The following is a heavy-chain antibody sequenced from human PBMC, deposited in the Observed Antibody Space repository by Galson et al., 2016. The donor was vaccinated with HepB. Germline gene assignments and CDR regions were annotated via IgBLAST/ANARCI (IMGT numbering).Heavy chain of an antibody. CDR3: ARSLSLRSSWYRWFDP. Sequence: SVKVSCKASGYTLTTYAMNWVRQAPGQGLEWMGWINTNTGNPTYAQGFTGRLVFSLDTSVSTAYLQISSLQAEDTAVYYCARSLSLRSSWYRWFDPWGQGTLVTVSS. D-gene: IGHD6-13*01. J-gene: IGHJ5*02. V-gene: IGHV7-4-1*02. CDR2: INTNTGNP. CDR1: GYTLTTYA.